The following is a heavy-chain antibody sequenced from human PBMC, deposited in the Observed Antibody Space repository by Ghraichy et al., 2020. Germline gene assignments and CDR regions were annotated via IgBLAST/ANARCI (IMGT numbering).Heavy chain of an antibody. Sequence: SETLSLTCAVYGGSFSGYYWSWIRQPPGKGLEWIGEINHSGSTNYNPSLKSRVTISVDTSKNQFSLKLSSVTAADTAVYYCARVSAVTTFRSYYYYMDVWGKGTTVTVSS. V-gene: IGHV4-34*01. J-gene: IGHJ6*03. CDR3: ARVSAVTTFRSYYYYMDV. CDR1: GGSFSGYY. CDR2: INHSGST. D-gene: IGHD4-11*01.